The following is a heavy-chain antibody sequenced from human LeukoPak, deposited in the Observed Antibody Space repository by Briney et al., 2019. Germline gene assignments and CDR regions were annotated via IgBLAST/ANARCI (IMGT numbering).Heavy chain of an antibody. Sequence: GGSLRLSCAASGFTFSSYWMSWVRQAPGKGLEWVANIKQDGSEKYYVDSVKGRFTISRDNAKNSLYLQMNSLRAEDTAVYYCARAHTVRGVISYYYYYGMDVWGQGTTVTVSS. CDR3: ARAHTVRGVISYYYYYGMDV. J-gene: IGHJ6*02. V-gene: IGHV3-7*01. CDR1: GFTFSSYW. CDR2: IKQDGSEK. D-gene: IGHD3-10*01.